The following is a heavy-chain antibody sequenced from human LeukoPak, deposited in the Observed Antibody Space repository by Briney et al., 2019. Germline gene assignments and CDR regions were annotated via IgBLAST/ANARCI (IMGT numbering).Heavy chain of an antibody. Sequence: PGGSLRLSCAASGFTFSSYGMHWVRQAPGKGLEWVAVISYDGSNKHYADSVKGRFTISRDNSKNTLYLQMNSLRAEDTAVYYCAKGTPRGSGSYYYFDYWGQGTLVTVSS. CDR2: ISYDGSNK. J-gene: IGHJ4*02. CDR3: AKGTPRGSGSYYYFDY. V-gene: IGHV3-30*18. D-gene: IGHD1-26*01. CDR1: GFTFSSYG.